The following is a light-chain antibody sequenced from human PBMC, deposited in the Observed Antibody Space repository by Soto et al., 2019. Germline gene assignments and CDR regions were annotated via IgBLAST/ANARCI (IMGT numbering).Light chain of an antibody. J-gene: IGLJ3*02. Sequence: QSVLTQPPSASGTPGQRVTISCSGSNSNIGRNTVNWYQQFPGAAPNLLIPSDNQRPSGVPDRISGSRSGTSASLAISGLQSEDEADYYCAAWDESPNVPVFGGGTKLTVL. CDR3: AAWDESPNVPV. V-gene: IGLV1-44*01. CDR1: NSNIGRNT. CDR2: SDN.